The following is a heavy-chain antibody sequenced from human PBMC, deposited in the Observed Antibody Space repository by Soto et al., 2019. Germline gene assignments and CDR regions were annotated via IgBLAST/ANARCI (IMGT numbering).Heavy chain of an antibody. D-gene: IGHD6-19*01. CDR2: ITYNGGRT. Sequence: GGSLRLSCAASGFIFSGYAMSWVRQAPGKGPEWVSIITYNGGRTYYADSVKGRFTISRDNSNNMLYLLMNSLRAEDTALYYCAKDAGSGWTFDYWGLGTQVTV. J-gene: IGHJ4*02. V-gene: IGHV3-23*01. CDR1: GFIFSGYA. CDR3: AKDAGSGWTFDY.